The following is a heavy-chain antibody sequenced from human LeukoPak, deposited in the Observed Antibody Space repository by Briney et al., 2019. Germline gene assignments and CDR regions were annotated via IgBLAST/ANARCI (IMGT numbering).Heavy chain of an antibody. CDR1: GATFSSYA. D-gene: IGHD2-15*01. CDR2: IIPIFGTA. Sequence: SVKLSCKASGATFSSYAISWVRQAPGQGLEWMGGIIPIFGTANYAQKCQGRVTITADESTSTAYMELSSLRSEDTAVYYCASLGYCSGGSCSNFDYWGQGTLVTVSS. CDR3: ASLGYCSGGSCSNFDY. J-gene: IGHJ4*02. V-gene: IGHV1-69*13.